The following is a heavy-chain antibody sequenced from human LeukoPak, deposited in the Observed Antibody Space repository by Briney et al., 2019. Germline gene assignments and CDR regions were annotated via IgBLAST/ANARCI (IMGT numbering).Heavy chain of an antibody. CDR3: VVGYCSGGSCSSRDYYYYYMDV. J-gene: IGHJ6*03. V-gene: IGHV4-4*07. CDR1: GGSISSYY. D-gene: IGHD2-15*01. Sequence: SETLSLTCTVSGGSISSYYWSWLRQPAGKGLEWIGRIYNSGSTNYNPSLTSRVPMSVATSKNQLSLKLSSVTAAGTAVYYCVVGYCSGGSCSSRDYYYYYMDVWGKGTTVTVSS. CDR2: IYNSGST.